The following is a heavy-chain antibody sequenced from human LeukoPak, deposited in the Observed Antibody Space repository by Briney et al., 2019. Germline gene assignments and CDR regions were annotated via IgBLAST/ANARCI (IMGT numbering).Heavy chain of an antibody. Sequence: ASVKVSCKASGGTFSSYAISWVRQAPGQGLEWMGIINPSGGSTSYAQKFQGRVTMTRDTSTSTVYMELSSLRSEDTAVYYCARTAVAGTHDAFDIWGQGTMVTVSS. CDR3: ARTAVAGTHDAFDI. V-gene: IGHV1-46*01. CDR1: GGTFSSYA. D-gene: IGHD6-19*01. CDR2: INPSGGST. J-gene: IGHJ3*02.